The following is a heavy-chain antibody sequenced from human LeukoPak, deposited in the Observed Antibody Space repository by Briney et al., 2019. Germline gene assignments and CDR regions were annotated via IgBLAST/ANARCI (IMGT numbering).Heavy chain of an antibody. Sequence: ASVKVSCKASGYTFTNYGISWVRQAPGQGLEWMGWMNPNSGNTGYAQKFQGRVTITRNTSISTAYMELSSLRSEDTAVYYCAREGDQGYDYWGQGTLVTVSS. CDR3: AREGDQGYDY. J-gene: IGHJ4*02. CDR2: MNPNSGNT. V-gene: IGHV1-8*03. D-gene: IGHD3-16*01. CDR1: GYTFTNYG.